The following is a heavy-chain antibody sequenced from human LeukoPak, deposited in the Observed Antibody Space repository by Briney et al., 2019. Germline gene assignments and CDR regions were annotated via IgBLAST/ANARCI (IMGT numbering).Heavy chain of an antibody. Sequence: GGSLRLSCAASGFTFGSYWMTWVRQGPVKGLEWVANIKPDGSLIYYVDSVKGRFTISRDNAKNSLYLQMNSLRAEDTAVYYCAKWELYSGFYYIDYWGQGTLATVSS. CDR2: IKPDGSLI. V-gene: IGHV3-7*01. CDR1: GFTFGSYW. J-gene: IGHJ4*02. CDR3: AKWELYSGFYYIDY. D-gene: IGHD1-26*01.